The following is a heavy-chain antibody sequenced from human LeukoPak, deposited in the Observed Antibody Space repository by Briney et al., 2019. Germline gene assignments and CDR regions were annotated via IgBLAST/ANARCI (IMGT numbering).Heavy chain of an antibody. J-gene: IGHJ3*02. CDR1: GYTFTSYA. V-gene: IGHV7-4-1*02. Sequence: GASVKVSCKASGYTFTSYAMNWVRQAPGQGLEWMGWINTNTGNPTYAQGFTGRFVFSLDTSVSTAYLQISSLKAEDTAVYYCARDAYYYDTSGYLDGQDLRNDAFDIWGQGTMVTVSS. D-gene: IGHD3-22*01. CDR2: INTNTGNP. CDR3: ARDAYYYDTSGYLDGQDLRNDAFDI.